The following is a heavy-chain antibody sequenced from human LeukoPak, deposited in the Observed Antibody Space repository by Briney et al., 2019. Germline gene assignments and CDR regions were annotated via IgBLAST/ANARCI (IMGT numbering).Heavy chain of an antibody. CDR3: AREGLEQWLAGSDY. V-gene: IGHV1-18*01. J-gene: IGHJ4*02. D-gene: IGHD6-19*01. CDR1: GYTFASYG. CDR2: ISAYNGDT. Sequence: ASVKVSCKASGYTFASYGISWVRQAPGQGLEWMGWISAYNGDTNYAQKVEGRVTMTTETATSTAYMALRSLRSDDTAVYYCAREGLEQWLAGSDYWGQGTLVTVSS.